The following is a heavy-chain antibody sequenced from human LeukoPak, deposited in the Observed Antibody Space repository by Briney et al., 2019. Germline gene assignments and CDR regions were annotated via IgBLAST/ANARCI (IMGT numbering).Heavy chain of an antibody. D-gene: IGHD2-2*01. CDR1: GFTVSNHY. J-gene: IGHJ5*02. V-gene: IGHV3-23*01. CDR3: AKEGRTYP. Sequence: GGSLTLSCVASGFTVSNHYVSWVRQTPGKGLEWVSAISGSGGSTYYADSVKGRFTISRDNSKNTLYLQMNSLRAEDTAVYYCAKEGRTYPWGQGTLVTVSS. CDR2: ISGSGGST.